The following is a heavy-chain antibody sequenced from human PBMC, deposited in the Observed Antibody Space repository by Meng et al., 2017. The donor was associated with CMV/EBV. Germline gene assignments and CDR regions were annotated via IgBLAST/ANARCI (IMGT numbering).Heavy chain of an antibody. CDR3: ASWGYDFWSGYPTSEY. CDR2: ISSSGSTI. D-gene: IGHD3-3*01. Sequence: GESLKISCAASGFTFSSYEMNWVRQAPGKGLEWVSYISSSGSTIYYADSVKGRFTISRDNSKNTLYLQMNSLRAEDTAVYYCASWGYDFWSGYPTSEYWGQGTLVTVSS. V-gene: IGHV3-48*03. J-gene: IGHJ4*02. CDR1: GFTFSSYE.